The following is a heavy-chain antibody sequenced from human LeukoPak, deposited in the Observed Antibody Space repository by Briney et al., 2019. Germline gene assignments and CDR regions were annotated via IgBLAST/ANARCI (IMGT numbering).Heavy chain of an antibody. CDR3: ARDLRVAAADIYYYYYMDV. Sequence: SETLSLTCTVSGGSISSSSYYWGWIRQPPGKGLEWIGSIYYSGSTYYNPSLKSRVTISVDTSKNQFSLKLSSVTAADTAVYYCARDLRVAAADIYYYYYMDVWGKRTTVTVSS. V-gene: IGHV4-39*07. CDR2: IYYSGST. J-gene: IGHJ6*03. D-gene: IGHD6-13*01. CDR1: GGSISSSSYY.